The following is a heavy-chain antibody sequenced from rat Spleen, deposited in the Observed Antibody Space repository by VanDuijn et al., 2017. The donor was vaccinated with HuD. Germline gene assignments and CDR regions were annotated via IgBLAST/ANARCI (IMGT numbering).Heavy chain of an antibody. CDR2: ISYDGSST. D-gene: IGHD1-1*01. Sequence: EVRLVESGGGLVQPGRSLKLSCAASGFTFSDYNMAWVRQAPKKGLEWVATISYDGSSTYYRDSVKGRFTISRDNAKSTLYLQMNSLRSEDTATYYCTRENYYSGDYWGQGTLVTVSS. CDR3: TRENYYSGDY. J-gene: IGHJ3*01. V-gene: IGHV5-7*01. CDR1: GFTFSDYN.